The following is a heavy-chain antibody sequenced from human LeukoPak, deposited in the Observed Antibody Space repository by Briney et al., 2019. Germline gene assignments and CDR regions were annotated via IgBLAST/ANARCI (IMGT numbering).Heavy chain of an antibody. D-gene: IGHD3-22*01. Sequence: SETLSLTCAVYGGSFSGYYWSWIRQPPGKGLEWIGEINHSGSTNYNPSLKSRVTISVDTSKNQFSLKLSSVTAADTAVYYCARGSRLLVIRYYMDVWGKGTTVTVSS. V-gene: IGHV4-34*01. CDR3: ARGSRLLVIRYYMDV. J-gene: IGHJ6*03. CDR1: GGSFSGYY. CDR2: INHSGST.